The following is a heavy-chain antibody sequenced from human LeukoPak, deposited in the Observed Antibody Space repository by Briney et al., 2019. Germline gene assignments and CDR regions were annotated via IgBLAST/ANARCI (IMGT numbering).Heavy chain of an antibody. Sequence: ASVNVSCKASGYTFTGYYMHWVRQAPGQGLEWMGWINPDSGGTNYAQKFQGRVTMTRDTSISTAYMELSRLRFDDTAVYYCARLRADHFDYWGQGTLVTVSS. V-gene: IGHV1-2*02. D-gene: IGHD5-12*01. CDR2: INPDSGGT. J-gene: IGHJ4*02. CDR3: ARLRADHFDY. CDR1: GYTFTGYY.